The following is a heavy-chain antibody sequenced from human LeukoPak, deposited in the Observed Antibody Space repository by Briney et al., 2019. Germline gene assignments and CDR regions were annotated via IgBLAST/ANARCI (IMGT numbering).Heavy chain of an antibody. CDR3: ARSWSSGWPFDY. V-gene: IGHV3-30*01. CDR1: GFTFSSHA. D-gene: IGHD6-19*01. J-gene: IGHJ4*02. CDR2: ISYDGSNK. Sequence: GRSLRLSCAASGFTFSSHAMHWVRQAPGKGLEWVAVISYDGSNKYYADSVKGRFTISRDNSKNTLYLQMNSLRAEDTAVYYCARSWSSGWPFDYWGQGTLVTVSS.